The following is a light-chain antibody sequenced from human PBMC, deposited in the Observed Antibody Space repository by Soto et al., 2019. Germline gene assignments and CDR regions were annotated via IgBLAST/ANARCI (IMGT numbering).Light chain of an antibody. V-gene: IGKV1-9*01. CDR2: AAS. J-gene: IGKJ1*01. CDR3: QQLNSYPWT. CDR1: QGISSY. Sequence: IQLTRSPSSLSASVGDRVTITCRASQGISSYLAWYQQKPGKAPKLLIYAASTLQSGVPSRFSGSGSGTDFTLTISSLQPEDFATYSCQQLNSYPWTFGQGTKVDIK.